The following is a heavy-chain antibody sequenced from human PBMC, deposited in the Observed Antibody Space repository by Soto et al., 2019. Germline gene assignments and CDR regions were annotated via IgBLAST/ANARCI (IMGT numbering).Heavy chain of an antibody. CDR2: ISYDGSNK. CDR1: GFTFSSYA. Sequence: QVQLVESGGGVVQPGRSPRLSCAASGFTFSSYAMHWVRQAPGKGLEWVAVISYDGSNKYYADSVKGRFTISRDNSKNTLYLQMNSLRAEDTAVYYCASGAVAGFRDYWGQGTLVTVSS. J-gene: IGHJ4*02. CDR3: ASGAVAGFRDY. V-gene: IGHV3-30-3*01. D-gene: IGHD6-19*01.